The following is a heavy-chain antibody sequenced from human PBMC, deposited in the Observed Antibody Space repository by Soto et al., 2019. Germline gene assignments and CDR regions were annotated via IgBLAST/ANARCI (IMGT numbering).Heavy chain of an antibody. CDR1: WYRFRSYC. CDR2: IDQNDSYI. CDR3: VRPGGFDP. V-gene: IGHV5-10-1*01. J-gene: IGHJ5*02. Sequence: GGSLKISCQGPWYRFRSYCISWVRQMLGKSLEWIGRIDQNDSYIHYSPSCQGHIHISADKSIINVYRQWSSLQDSDRAQDYCVRPGGFDPRGQGTLGNVSS.